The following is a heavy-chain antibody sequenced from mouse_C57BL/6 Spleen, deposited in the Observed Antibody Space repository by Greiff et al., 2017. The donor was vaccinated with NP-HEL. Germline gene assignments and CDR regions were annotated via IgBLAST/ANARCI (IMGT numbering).Heavy chain of an antibody. D-gene: IGHD1-1*01. CDR1: GYTFTSYW. CDR3: ARGVVVAYYYAMDY. Sequence: QVQLQQPGAELVKPGASVKLSCKASGYTFTSYWMHWVKQRPGQGLEWIGMIHPNSGSTNYNEKFKSKATLTVDKSSSTAYMQLSSLTSEDSAVYYCARGVVVAYYYAMDYWGQGTSVTVSS. V-gene: IGHV1-64*01. J-gene: IGHJ4*01. CDR2: IHPNSGST.